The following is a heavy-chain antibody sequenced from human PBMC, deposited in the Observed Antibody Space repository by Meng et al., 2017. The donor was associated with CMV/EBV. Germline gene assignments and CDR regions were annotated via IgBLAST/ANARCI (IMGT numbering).Heavy chain of an antibody. J-gene: IGHJ4*02. CDR2: IYPGDSDT. D-gene: IGHD5-24*01. V-gene: IGHV5-51*01. CDR3: ATAPIEMATNGGFFDY. CDR1: GYSFTSYW. Sequence: SLRLSCKGSGYSFTSYWIGWVRQMPGKGLEWMGIIYPGDSDTRYSPSFQGQVTISADKSISTAYLQWSSLKASDTAMYYCATAPIEMATNGGFFDYWGQGTLVTVSS.